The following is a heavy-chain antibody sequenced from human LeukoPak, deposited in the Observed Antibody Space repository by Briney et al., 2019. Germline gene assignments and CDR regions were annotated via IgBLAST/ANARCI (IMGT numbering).Heavy chain of an antibody. CDR1: GGSISGSSYY. J-gene: IGHJ4*02. Sequence: SETLSLTCTVSGGSISGSSYYWGWIRQPPGKGLEWIGSTFYNGRTYYKPSLKSRVTISVDTSKNQFSLKLSSVTAADTAVYYCARDHYDSSGYPFDYWGQGTLVTVSS. CDR3: ARDHYDSSGYPFDY. V-gene: IGHV4-39*07. D-gene: IGHD3-22*01. CDR2: TFYNGRT.